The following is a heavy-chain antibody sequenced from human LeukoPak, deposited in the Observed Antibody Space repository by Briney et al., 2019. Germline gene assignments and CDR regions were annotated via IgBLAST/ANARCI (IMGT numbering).Heavy chain of an antibody. CDR1: GFTFPNYA. J-gene: IGHJ4*02. Sequence: QPGGSLRLSCKASGFTFPNYAMTWVRQAPGKGLGWVSTVSGTGASTFYADSVKVRATISRDNSKNMLYLQMSSLRAEDTAMYYCAKWYYDSHRGFFEYWGLGTLVTVSS. V-gene: IGHV3-23*01. CDR3: AKWYYDSHRGFFEY. CDR2: VSGTGAST. D-gene: IGHD3-3*01.